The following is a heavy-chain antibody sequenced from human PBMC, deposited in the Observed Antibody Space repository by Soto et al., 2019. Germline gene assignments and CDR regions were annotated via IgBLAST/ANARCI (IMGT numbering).Heavy chain of an antibody. CDR3: TTGDSSGFN. V-gene: IGHV3-15*01. CDR1: GFTFSNAC. Sequence: PGGSLRLSCAASGFTFSNACISWVRQAPGKGLEWVGRIKSKSDGGTTDYAAPVKGRFTISRDYSKNTLYLQMNSVKTEDTAVYYCTTGDSSGFNWGQGSLVTVSS. CDR2: IKSKSDGGTT. D-gene: IGHD3-22*01. J-gene: IGHJ4*02.